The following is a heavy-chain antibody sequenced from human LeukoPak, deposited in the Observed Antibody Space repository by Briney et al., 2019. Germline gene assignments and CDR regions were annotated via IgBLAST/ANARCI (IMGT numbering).Heavy chain of an antibody. V-gene: IGHV3-69-1*01. CDR3: AREGYCPGNLPIGP. J-gene: IGHJ5*01. D-gene: IGHD3-10*01. Sequence: GGSLRLSCAASGFMLSDHYMNWVRQAPGKGLEWVSSITSHSTDIYYADSVKGRFTISRDNSKNSLYLQLNTLRAEDTAIYYCAREGYCPGNLPIGPWGQGTPVTGSS. CDR1: GFMLSDHY. CDR2: ITSHSTDI.